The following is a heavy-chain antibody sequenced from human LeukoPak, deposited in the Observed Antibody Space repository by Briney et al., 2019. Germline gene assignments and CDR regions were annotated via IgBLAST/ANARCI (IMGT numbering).Heavy chain of an antibody. D-gene: IGHD3-22*01. J-gene: IGHJ3*02. V-gene: IGHV3-23*01. CDR3: AKTGDYSDSSGYYRPDAFDI. CDR2: ISGSGSNT. CDR1: GFTFSSYA. Sequence: GGSLRLSCAASGFTFSSYAMSWVRQAPGKGLEWVSAISGSGSNTYYADSVKGRFTISRDNSQNTLYLQMNSLRAEDTAVYYCAKTGDYSDSSGYYRPDAFDIWGRGTMVTVSS.